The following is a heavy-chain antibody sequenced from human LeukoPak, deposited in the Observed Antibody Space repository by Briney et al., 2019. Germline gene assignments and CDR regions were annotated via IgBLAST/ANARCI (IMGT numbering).Heavy chain of an antibody. J-gene: IGHJ3*02. V-gene: IGHV4-31*03. Sequence: SETLSLTCTVSGGSISSGGYYWSWIRQHPGKGLEWIGYIYYSGSTYYNPSLKSRVTISVDTSKNQFSLKLSSVTAAGTAVYYCARAKVTMIVVVTDAFDIWGQGTMVTVSS. CDR1: GGSISSGGYY. CDR2: IYYSGST. CDR3: ARAKVTMIVVVTDAFDI. D-gene: IGHD3-22*01.